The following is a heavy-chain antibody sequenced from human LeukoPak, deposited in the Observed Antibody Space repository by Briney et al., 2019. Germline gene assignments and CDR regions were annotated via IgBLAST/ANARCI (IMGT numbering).Heavy chain of an antibody. V-gene: IGHV3-7*01. Sequence: GGSLRLSCAASGFTFSSYWMSWVRQAPGKGLEWVANIKQDGSEKYYVDSVKGRFTISRDNAKNSLYLQMNSLRAEDTAVYYCASRLGTTVVTGFDYWGQGTLVTVPS. CDR3: ASRLGTTVVTGFDY. D-gene: IGHD4-23*01. J-gene: IGHJ4*02. CDR1: GFTFSSYW. CDR2: IKQDGSEK.